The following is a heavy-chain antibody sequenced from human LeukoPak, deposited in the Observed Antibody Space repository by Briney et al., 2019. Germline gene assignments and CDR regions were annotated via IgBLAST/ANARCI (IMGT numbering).Heavy chain of an antibody. J-gene: IGHJ4*02. V-gene: IGHV3-30*02. CDR3: ARDPGAFPYFFDS. CDR2: IRYDGSNK. CDR1: GFTFSSYG. D-gene: IGHD4/OR15-4a*01. Sequence: GSLRLSCAASGFTFSSYGMHWVRQATGKGLEWVAFIRYDGSNKYYADSVKGRFTISRDNSKNTLYLQMNGLRVEDTAVYYCARDPGAFPYFFDSWGQGTLVTVSS.